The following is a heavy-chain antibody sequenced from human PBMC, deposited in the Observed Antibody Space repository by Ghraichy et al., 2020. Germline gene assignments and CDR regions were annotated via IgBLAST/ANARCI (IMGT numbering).Heavy chain of an antibody. Sequence: SETLSLTCTVSGGSISSKYWSWIRQPPGKGLEWGGYINYSGTTNYNPSLKSRVTISLDTSTNQFFLKLNSLTAADTAVYYCVGATVWISFDYWGQGTLVPVSS. J-gene: IGHJ4*02. D-gene: IGHD5-12*01. V-gene: IGHV4-59*01. CDR3: VGATVWISFDY. CDR1: GGSISSKY. CDR2: INYSGTT.